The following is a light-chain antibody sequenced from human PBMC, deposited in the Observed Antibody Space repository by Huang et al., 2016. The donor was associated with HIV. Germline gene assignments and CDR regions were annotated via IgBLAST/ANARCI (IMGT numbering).Light chain of an antibody. CDR1: QSNGTY. J-gene: IGKJ1*01. CDR2: SAS. V-gene: IGKV1-39*01. Sequence: IQMTQSPSSLSASVGDRVTITCRASQSNGTYLNWYQLKIGKAPKLLIYSASYLQDGVSARFSGSGSGTDFTLTINSLQPEDIATYNCQQIYNTPPWTFDQGTRVEI. CDR3: QQIYNTPPWT.